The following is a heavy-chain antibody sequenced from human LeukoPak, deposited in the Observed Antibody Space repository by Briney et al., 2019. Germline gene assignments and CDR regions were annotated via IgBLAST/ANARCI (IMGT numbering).Heavy chain of an antibody. D-gene: IGHD2-2*01. CDR2: INSDGSST. CDR3: ARDGYCSSTSCYYFDY. J-gene: IGHJ4*02. CDR1: GFTSSNYW. V-gene: IGHV3-74*01. Sequence: GGSLRLSCAASGFTSSNYWIHWVRQAPGKGLVWVSRINSDGSSTSYADSVKGRFTISRDNAKNTLYLQMNSLRAEDTAVYYCARDGYCSSTSCYYFDYWGQGTLVTVSS.